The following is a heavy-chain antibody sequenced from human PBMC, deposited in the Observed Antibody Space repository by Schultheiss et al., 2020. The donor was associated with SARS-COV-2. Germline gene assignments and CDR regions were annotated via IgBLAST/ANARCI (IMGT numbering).Heavy chain of an antibody. J-gene: IGHJ4*02. CDR3: AKEVGSGWYKYYFDY. Sequence: GGSLRLSCAASGFTFSSYAMSWVRQAPGKGLEWVGRIKSKTDGGTTDYAAPVKGRFTISRDDSKNTLYLQMNSLRAEDTAVYYCAKEVGSGWYKYYFDYWGQGTLVTVSS. V-gene: IGHV3-15*01. D-gene: IGHD6-19*01. CDR1: GFTFSSYA. CDR2: IKSKTDGGTT.